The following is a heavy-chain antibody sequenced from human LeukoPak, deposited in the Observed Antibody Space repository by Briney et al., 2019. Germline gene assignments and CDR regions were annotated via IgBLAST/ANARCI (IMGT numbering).Heavy chain of an antibody. CDR2: INHSGST. D-gene: IGHD3-10*01. J-gene: IGHJ4*02. CDR3: ARAFSPWNVLLWFGELYFDY. V-gene: IGHV4-34*01. Sequence: SETLSLTCAVYGGSFSGYYWSWIRQPPGKGLEWIGEINHSGSTNYNPSLKSRVTISVDTSKNQFSLKLSSVTAADTAVYYCARAFSPWNVLLWFGELYFDYWGQGTLVTVSS. CDR1: GGSFSGYY.